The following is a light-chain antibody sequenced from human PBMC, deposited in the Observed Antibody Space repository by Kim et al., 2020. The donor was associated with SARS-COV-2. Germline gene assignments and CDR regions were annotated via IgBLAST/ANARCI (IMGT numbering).Light chain of an antibody. V-gene: IGKV1-6*01. CDR3: QQHNDYPYT. J-gene: IGKJ5*01. Sequence: ASVGDRVTLTCRASHDSGNHVNWHQQHPGRAPKLLIYDASTLQRGVPSRFRGSGSGTYFTLTISSLQPEDFATYYCQQHNDYPYTFGQGT. CDR2: DAS. CDR1: HDSGNH.